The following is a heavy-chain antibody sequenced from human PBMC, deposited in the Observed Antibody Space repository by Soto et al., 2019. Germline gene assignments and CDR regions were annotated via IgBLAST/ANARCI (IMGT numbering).Heavy chain of an antibody. CDR2: ISSSSSYI. V-gene: IGHV3-21*01. CDR1: GFTFSSYS. J-gene: IGHJ3*02. Sequence: EVQLVESGGGLVKPGGSLRLSCAASGFTFSSYSMNWVRQAPGKGLEGVSSISSSSSYIYYADSVKGRFTISRDNAKNSLYLQMNSLRAEDTAVYYCARVVESMAFDIWGQGTMVTVSS. D-gene: IGHD2-2*01. CDR3: ARVVESMAFDI.